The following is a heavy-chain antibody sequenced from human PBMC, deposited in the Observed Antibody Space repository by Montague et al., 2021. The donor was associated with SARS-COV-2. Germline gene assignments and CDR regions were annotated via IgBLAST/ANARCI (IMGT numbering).Heavy chain of an antibody. CDR3: AVQPRDSSAWHPFDY. D-gene: IGHD6-19*01. V-gene: IGHV3-33*01. CDR1: GFTFSPYA. J-gene: IGHJ4*02. CDR2: MSHDGSYE. Sequence: SLRLSCAASGFTFSPYAIHWVRQAPGKGLEWVAIMSHDGSYEHYXXSLKVRFTISRDSSKNTLHLQMSSLTAEDTAVYYCAVQPRDSSAWHPFDYWGQGTLVTVSS.